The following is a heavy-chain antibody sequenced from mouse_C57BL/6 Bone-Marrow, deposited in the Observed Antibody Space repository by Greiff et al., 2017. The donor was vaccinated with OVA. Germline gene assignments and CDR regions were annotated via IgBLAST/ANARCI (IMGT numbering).Heavy chain of an antibody. V-gene: IGHV3-1*01. CDR3: ARGKFYGSRDYYAMDY. CDR1: GYSITSGYD. D-gene: IGHD1-1*01. Sequence: VQLQQSGPGMVKPSQSLSLTCTVTGYSITSGYDWHWIRHFPGNKLEWMGYISYSGSTNYNPSLKSRISITHDTSKNHFFLKLNSVTTEDTATYYCARGKFYGSRDYYAMDYWGQGTSVTVSS. CDR2: ISYSGST. J-gene: IGHJ4*01.